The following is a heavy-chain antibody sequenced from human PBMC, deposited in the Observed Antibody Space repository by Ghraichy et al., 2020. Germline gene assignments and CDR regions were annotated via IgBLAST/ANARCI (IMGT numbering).Heavy chain of an antibody. CDR2: IYYSGST. CDR1: GGPISSYY. V-gene: IGHV4-59*01. CDR3: ARDQLWLGIGY. J-gene: IGHJ4*02. Sequence: SETLSLTCTVSGGPISSYYWSWIRQPPGKGLEWIGYIYYSGSTNYNPSLKSRVTISVDTSKNQFSLKLSSVTAADTAVYYCARDQLWLGIGYWGQGTLVPVSS. D-gene: IGHD5-18*01.